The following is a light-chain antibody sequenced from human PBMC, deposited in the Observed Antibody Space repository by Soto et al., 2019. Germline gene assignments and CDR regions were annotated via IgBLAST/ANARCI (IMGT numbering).Light chain of an antibody. CDR2: DAS. J-gene: IGKJ1*01. V-gene: IGKV1-5*01. Sequence: DIQMTQSPSSVSASVGDIFTITCRASQHISSWLAWYQQKPGKAPKLLIYDASSLESGVPSRFSGSGSGTEFTLTISSLQPDDFATYYCQHYNSYSEAFGQGTKVDIK. CDR1: QHISSW. CDR3: QHYNSYSEA.